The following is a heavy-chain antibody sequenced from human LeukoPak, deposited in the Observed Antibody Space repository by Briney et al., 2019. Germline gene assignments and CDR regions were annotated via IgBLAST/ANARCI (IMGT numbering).Heavy chain of an antibody. CDR2: INTNTGNP. J-gene: IGHJ4*02. CDR3: AGDGDILTGYFPLRLDY. Sequence: ASVKVSCKASGYTFTSYAMNWVRQAPGQGLEWMGWINTNTGNPTYAQGFTGRFVFSLDTSVSTAYLQISSLKAEDTAVYYCAGDGDILTGYFPLRLDYWGQGTLVTVSS. V-gene: IGHV7-4-1*02. CDR1: GYTFTSYA. D-gene: IGHD3-9*01.